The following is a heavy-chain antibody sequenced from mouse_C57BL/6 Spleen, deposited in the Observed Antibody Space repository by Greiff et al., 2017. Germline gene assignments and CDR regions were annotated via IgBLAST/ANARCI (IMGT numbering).Heavy chain of an antibody. Sequence: VQLKESGPELVKPGASVKISCKASGYSFPDYNMNWVKQSNGQCLEWIGVINPNYGTTSSNQKFKGKATLTVDQSSSTAYMQFNSLTSVDSAVYYCVFDYDDFYYWGQGTTLTFSS. CDR1: GYSFPDYN. V-gene: IGHV1-39*01. D-gene: IGHD2-4*01. J-gene: IGHJ2*01. CDR3: VFDYDDFYY. CDR2: INPNYGTT.